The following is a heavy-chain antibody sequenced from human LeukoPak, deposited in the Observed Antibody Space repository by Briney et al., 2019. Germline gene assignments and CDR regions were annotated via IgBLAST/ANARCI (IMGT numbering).Heavy chain of an antibody. D-gene: IGHD3-22*01. CDR3: AKSFGGAYDGTGYYYYFDY. J-gene: IGHJ4*02. CDR2: IRYDGSNK. V-gene: IGHV3-30*02. Sequence: GGSLRLSCAASGFTFSNYDIHWVRQAPGKGLEWVASIRYDGSNKYYADSVKGRFTISRDNSKNTLCLQMNSLRAEDTAVYYCAKSFGGAYDGTGYYYYFDYWGQGTLVTVSS. CDR1: GFTFSNYD.